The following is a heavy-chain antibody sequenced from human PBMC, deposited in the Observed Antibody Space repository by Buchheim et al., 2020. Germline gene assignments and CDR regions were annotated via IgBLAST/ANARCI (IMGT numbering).Heavy chain of an antibody. CDR3: SNTGFDY. J-gene: IGHJ4*02. CDR1: GFTFSDYY. Sequence: QVQLVESGGGLVKPGGSLRLSCAASGFTFSDYYMSWIRRAPGRGLEWVAVISHDGSRKYYADSVKGRFTISRDNSKNTLSLQMNSLRADDTAIYYCSNTGFDYWGQGTL. D-gene: IGHD1-14*01. V-gene: IGHV3-30*18. CDR2: ISHDGSRK.